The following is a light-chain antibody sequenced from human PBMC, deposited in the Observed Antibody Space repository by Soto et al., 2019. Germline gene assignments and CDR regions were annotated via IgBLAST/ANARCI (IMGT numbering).Light chain of an antibody. CDR3: CSYAGSSTVV. J-gene: IGLJ2*01. CDR2: EVS. CDR1: SSDVGSYNL. Sequence: QSALTQPASVSVSPGQSITISCTGTSSDVGSYNLVSWYQQHPGKAPKLMIYEVSKQPSGVSNRFSGSKSGNTASLTISGLQAEDEADDYCCSYAGSSTVVFGGGTQLTVL. V-gene: IGLV2-23*02.